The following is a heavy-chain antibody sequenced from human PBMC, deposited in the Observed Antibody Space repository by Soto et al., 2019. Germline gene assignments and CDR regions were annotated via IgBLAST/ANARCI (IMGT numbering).Heavy chain of an antibody. CDR3: ARDTYDFWSGYYFTGRTDKDYDAFDI. CDR1: GFTFSSYS. CDR2: ISSSSSTI. V-gene: IGHV3-48*01. D-gene: IGHD3-3*01. Sequence: GGSLRLSCAASGFTFSSYSMNWVRQAPGKGLEWVSYISSSSSTIYYADSVKGRFTISRDNAKNSLYLQMNSLRAEDTAVYYCARDTYDFWSGYYFTGRTDKDYDAFDIWGQGTMVTVSS. J-gene: IGHJ3*02.